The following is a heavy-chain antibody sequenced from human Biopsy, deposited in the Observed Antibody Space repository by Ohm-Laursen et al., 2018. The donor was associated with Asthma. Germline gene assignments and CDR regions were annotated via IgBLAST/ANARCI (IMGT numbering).Heavy chain of an antibody. Sequence: SLRLSCAASGFSFSIFAIHGVRQAPGKALEWGGGISKDASTQDYADIGKGRFTIARDNSKNTLDLQMNSLRKEDRAVYYFLRDGSKDAFDIWGQGTVVSVSS. CDR3: LRDGSKDAFDI. CDR2: ISKDASTQ. J-gene: IGHJ3*02. D-gene: IGHD3-10*01. V-gene: IGHV3-30*01. CDR1: GFSFSIFA.